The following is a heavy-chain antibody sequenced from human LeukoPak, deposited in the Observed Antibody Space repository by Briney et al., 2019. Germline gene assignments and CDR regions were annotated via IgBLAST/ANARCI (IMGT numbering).Heavy chain of an antibody. CDR3: ARALAAEKHYYYYGMDV. Sequence: SETLSLTCTVPGGYISCYYWSWIRQPPAKGLAWIGYNYYSRITTYNPSHKSRVNISVDTSKNQFSLKLSSVTAADTAVYYCARALAAEKHYYYYGMDVWGQGTTVTVSS. D-gene: IGHD5-24*01. J-gene: IGHJ6*02. CDR1: GGYISCYY. CDR2: NYYSRIT. V-gene: IGHV4-59*01.